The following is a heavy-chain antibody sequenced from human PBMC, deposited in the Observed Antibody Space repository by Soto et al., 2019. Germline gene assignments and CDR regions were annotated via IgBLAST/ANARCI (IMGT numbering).Heavy chain of an antibody. CDR1: GFTFSSYA. CDR2: ISYDGSNK. CDR3: ARVPSSYYDSSDAFDI. Sequence: QVQLVESGGGVVQPGRSLRLSCAASGFTFSSYAMHWVRQAPGKGLEWGAVISYDGSNKYYADSVKGRFTISRDNSKNTLYLQMNSLRAEDTAVYYCARVPSSYYDSSDAFDIWGQGTMVTVSS. V-gene: IGHV3-30-3*01. J-gene: IGHJ3*02. D-gene: IGHD3-22*01.